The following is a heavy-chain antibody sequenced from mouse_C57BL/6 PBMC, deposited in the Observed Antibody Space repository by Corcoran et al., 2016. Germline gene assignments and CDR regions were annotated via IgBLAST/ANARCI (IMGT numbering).Heavy chain of an antibody. CDR3: SRYGSSYLWYFDV. CDR1: GYTFTSYD. J-gene: IGHJ1*03. V-gene: IGHV1-85*01. CDR2: IYPRDGNT. Sequence: QVPLQQSGPELVKPEASVKLSCKASGYTFTSYDITWVKQRPGQGLEWIGWIYPRDGNTKYNEKFKGKATLTVDTSSSPAYMQLSSLTSEDSAVYFCSRYGSSYLWYFDVWGTGTTVTVSS. D-gene: IGHD1-1*01.